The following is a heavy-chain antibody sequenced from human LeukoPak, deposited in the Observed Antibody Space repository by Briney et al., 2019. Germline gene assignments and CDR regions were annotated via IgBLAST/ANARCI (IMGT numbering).Heavy chain of an antibody. CDR1: GYTFTGYY. V-gene: IGHV1-2*02. J-gene: IGHJ4*02. Sequence: GASVKVSCKASGYTFTGYYMHWVRQAPGQGLEWMGWINPNSGGTNYAQKFQGRVTMTRDTSISTAYMELSRLRSDDTAVYYCAREAHYDILTGYYNDYWGQGTLVTVSS. CDR2: INPNSGGT. CDR3: AREAHYDILTGYYNDY. D-gene: IGHD3-9*01.